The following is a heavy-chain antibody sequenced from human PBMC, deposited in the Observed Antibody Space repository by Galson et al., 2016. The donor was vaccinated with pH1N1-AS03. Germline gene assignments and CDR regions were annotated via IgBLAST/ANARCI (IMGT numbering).Heavy chain of an antibody. CDR1: GFIFSTFA. V-gene: IGHV3-23*01. J-gene: IGHJ4*02. CDR3: VRRSPWGSVGTYYVYY. CDR2: INARGDDT. D-gene: IGHD1-1*01. Sequence: SLRLSCAGSGFIFSTFAMSWVRQAQGKGLEWVSSINARGDDTYYADSVKGRFTISRDNSRDTLYLQVNSLRAEDTAVYYCVRRSPWGSVGTYYVYYWGQGTLVTVSS.